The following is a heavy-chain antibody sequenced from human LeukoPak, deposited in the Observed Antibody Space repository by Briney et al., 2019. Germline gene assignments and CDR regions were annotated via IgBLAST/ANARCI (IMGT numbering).Heavy chain of an antibody. V-gene: IGHV4-38-2*02. Sequence: SETLSLTCTVSGYSISSGYYWGWIRQPPGKGLEWIGNIYHSGSTYYNPSLKSRVTMSVDTSKNQFSLKLSSVTATDTAVYYCARTYTGYDYEDYWDQGTLVTVSS. CDR3: ARTYTGYDYEDY. CDR2: IYHSGST. CDR1: GYSISSGYY. D-gene: IGHD5-12*01. J-gene: IGHJ4*02.